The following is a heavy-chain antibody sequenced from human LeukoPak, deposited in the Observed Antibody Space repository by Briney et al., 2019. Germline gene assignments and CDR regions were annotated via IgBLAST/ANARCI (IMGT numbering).Heavy chain of an antibody. Sequence: ASVKVSCTASGYTFTSYYMHWVRHAPGQGLEWMGIINTSGGSTSYAQKFQGGVTMTRDMSTSTVYMELSSLRSEDTAVYYCARGSGSYLYYYYYYRDVWGKGTTVTVSS. CDR2: INTSGGST. D-gene: IGHD1-26*01. CDR1: GYTFTSYY. CDR3: ARGSGSYLYYYYYYRDV. V-gene: IGHV1-46*01. J-gene: IGHJ6*03.